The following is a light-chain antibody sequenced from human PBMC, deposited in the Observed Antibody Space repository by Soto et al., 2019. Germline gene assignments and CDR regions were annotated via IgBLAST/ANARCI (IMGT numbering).Light chain of an antibody. CDR1: SSDVGSYNL. Sequence: QSALTQPASVSGSPGQSITISCTGTSSDVGSYNLVSWYQQHPGKAPKLLIYRNNQRPSGVPDRFSGSKSGTSASLAISGLRSEDEADYYCAAWDDSLRGVFGTGTKLTVL. CDR3: AAWDDSLRGV. V-gene: IGLV2-14*02. J-gene: IGLJ1*01. CDR2: RNN.